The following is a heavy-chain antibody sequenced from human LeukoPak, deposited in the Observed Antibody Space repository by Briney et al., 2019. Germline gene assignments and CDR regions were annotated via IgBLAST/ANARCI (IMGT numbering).Heavy chain of an antibody. V-gene: IGHV3-49*04. D-gene: IGHD5-18*01. J-gene: IGHJ4*02. CDR3: TRAVWIQLWVEFDY. Sequence: PGGSLRLSCTASGFTFGDYAMNWVRQALGKGLEGVGFIRSKAYGGTTEYAASVKGRFTISRDDSKSIAYMQMNSVKTADTAVYYCTRAVWIQLWVEFDYWGQGTLVIVAS. CDR2: IRSKAYGGTT. CDR1: GFTFGDYA.